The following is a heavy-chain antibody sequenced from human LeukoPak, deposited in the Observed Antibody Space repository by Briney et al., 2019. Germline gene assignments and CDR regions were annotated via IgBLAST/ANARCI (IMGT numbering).Heavy chain of an antibody. CDR1: GYTFTSYA. CDR2: INAGNGNT. J-gene: IGHJ4*02. V-gene: IGHV1-3*01. D-gene: IGHD4-23*01. CDR3: ARDGYGGPDY. Sequence: ASVKVSCKASGYTFTSYAMHWVRQAPGQGLEWMGWINAGNGNTKYSQKFQGRVTITRDTSASTAYMELSSLRSEDTVVYYCARDGYGGPDYWGQGTLVTVSS.